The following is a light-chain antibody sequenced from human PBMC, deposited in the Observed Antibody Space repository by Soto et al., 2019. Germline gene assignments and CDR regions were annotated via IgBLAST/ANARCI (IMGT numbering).Light chain of an antibody. CDR3: LQYYDSPRT. J-gene: IGKJ1*01. CDR2: GTS. CDR1: HNVSSGY. V-gene: IGKV3-20*01. Sequence: EIVLTQSPGTSSLSPGERATLSCRASHNVSSGYLAWYQQKSGQAPRLLIYGTSSRASGIPDRFSGSGSGTDFSLTISGLELEDFAMYYCLQYYDSPRTFGQGSKVEIK.